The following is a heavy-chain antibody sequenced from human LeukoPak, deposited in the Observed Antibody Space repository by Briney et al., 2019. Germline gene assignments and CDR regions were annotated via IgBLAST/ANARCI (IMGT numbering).Heavy chain of an antibody. CDR1: GATLSELP. CDR3: GALRELDV. D-gene: IGHD2/OR15-2a*01. Sequence: ASAKVSCKVSGATLSELPMHWVRQAPGKGLEWMGGFDLEDGETIYAQGFQGRVVMTEDASTDTAHMELSTLKSEDTAVYDCGALRELDVWGQGTTVTVSS. V-gene: IGHV1-24*01. J-gene: IGHJ6*02. CDR2: FDLEDGET.